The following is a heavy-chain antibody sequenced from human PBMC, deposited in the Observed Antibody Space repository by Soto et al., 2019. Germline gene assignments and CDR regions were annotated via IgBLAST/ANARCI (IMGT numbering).Heavy chain of an antibody. Sequence: GGSLRLSCAASGFTLSDHYMDWVRQAPGKGLEWVGRTRDKANSYTTEYAASVKGRFTISRDDSKNSLYLQMNSLKTEDTAVYYCTRVTAVLVRYGMDVWGQGTTVTVSS. CDR2: TRDKANSYTT. V-gene: IGHV3-72*01. D-gene: IGHD3-10*02. J-gene: IGHJ6*02. CDR1: GFTLSDHY. CDR3: TRVTAVLVRYGMDV.